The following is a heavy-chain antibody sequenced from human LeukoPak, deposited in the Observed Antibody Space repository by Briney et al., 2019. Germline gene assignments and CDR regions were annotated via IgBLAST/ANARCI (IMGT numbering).Heavy chain of an antibody. J-gene: IGHJ3*02. D-gene: IGHD3-22*01. V-gene: IGHV3-20*04. CDR2: INWNGGST. CDR3: ARDWLGPYYYDSSGYPAVEAFDI. CDR1: GFNFSSYG. Sequence: GGSLRLSCAASGFNFSSYGMHWVRQAPGKGLEWVSGINWNGGSTGYADSVKGRFTISRDNAKNSLYLQMNSLRAEDTALYYCARDWLGPYYYDSSGYPAVEAFDIWGQGTMVTVSS.